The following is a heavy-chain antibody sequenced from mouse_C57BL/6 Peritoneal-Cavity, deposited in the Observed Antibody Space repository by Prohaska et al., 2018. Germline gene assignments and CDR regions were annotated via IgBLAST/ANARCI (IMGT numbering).Heavy chain of an antibody. J-gene: IGHJ4*01. Sequence: QVQLQQSGAELVRPGASVTLSCKASGYTFTDYEMHWLKQTPVHGLEWIGAIDPETGGTAYNQKFKGKAILTADKSSSTAYMELRSLTSEDSAVYYCTNYYGRSYAMDYWGQGTSVTVSS. CDR2: IDPETGGT. V-gene: IGHV1-15*01. CDR1: GYTFTDYE. CDR3: TNYYGRSYAMDY. D-gene: IGHD1-1*01.